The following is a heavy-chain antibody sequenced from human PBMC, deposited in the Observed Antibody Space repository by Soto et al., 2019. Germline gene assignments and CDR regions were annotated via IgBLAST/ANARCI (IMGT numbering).Heavy chain of an antibody. CDR2: ISSSSTTV. CDR3: AREPAGFDC. D-gene: IGHD2-2*01. CDR1: GFAFSGYS. J-gene: IGHJ4*02. V-gene: IGHV3-48*01. Sequence: EVQLVQSGGGLVQPGGSLTLSCAASGFAFSGYSMNWVRQAPGKGLEWISYISSSSTTVYYADSVKGRFTISRDNAKNSLYLQLNSLVAEDTAVYYCAREPAGFDCWGQGTLVTVSS.